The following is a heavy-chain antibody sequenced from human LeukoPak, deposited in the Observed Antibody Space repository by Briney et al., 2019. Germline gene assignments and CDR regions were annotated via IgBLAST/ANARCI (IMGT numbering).Heavy chain of an antibody. CDR2: IYYSGST. CDR3: ARGLIMAVAGRGEFHY. Sequence: SETLSLTCTVSGGSISSYYWSWIRQPPGKGLEWIGYIYYSGSTNYNPSLKSRVTVSVDTSKNQFSLKLSSVTAADTAVYYCARGLIMAVAGRGEFHYWGQGTLVTVSS. J-gene: IGHJ4*02. CDR1: GGSISSYY. D-gene: IGHD6-13*01. V-gene: IGHV4-59*01.